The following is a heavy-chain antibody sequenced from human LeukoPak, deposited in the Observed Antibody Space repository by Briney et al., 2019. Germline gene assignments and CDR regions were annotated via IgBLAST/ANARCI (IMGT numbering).Heavy chain of an antibody. J-gene: IGHJ2*01. Sequence: PGGSLRLSCAASGFTFSSYAMSWVRQAPRKGLEWVSAISSSGVNTYFADSVKGRFTISRDNSKNTLYLQMNSLRAEDTAVYYCAKVTNSNTRYFGPWGRGTLVTLSS. D-gene: IGHD1-1*01. CDR1: GFTFSSYA. V-gene: IGHV3-23*01. CDR2: ISSSGVNT. CDR3: AKVTNSNTRYFGP.